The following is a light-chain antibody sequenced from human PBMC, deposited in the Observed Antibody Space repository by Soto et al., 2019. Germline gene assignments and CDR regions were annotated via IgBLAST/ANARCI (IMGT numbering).Light chain of an antibody. CDR1: NSDVGVYDH. CDR3: SSYTSSTTLGVL. Sequence: QSVLTQPASVSGSPGQSITISCIGTNSDVGVYDHVSWCQQHPGKAPKLMIYEVSNRPSGVSNRFSGSKSGNTASLTISGLQAEDEAAYYCSSYTSSTTLGVLFGGGTKLTVL. V-gene: IGLV2-14*01. CDR2: EVS. J-gene: IGLJ2*01.